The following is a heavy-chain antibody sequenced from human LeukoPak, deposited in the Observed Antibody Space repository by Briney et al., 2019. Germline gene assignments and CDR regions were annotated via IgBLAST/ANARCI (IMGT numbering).Heavy chain of an antibody. J-gene: IGHJ4*02. D-gene: IGHD3-22*01. V-gene: IGHV3-30*02. CDR3: TRFLFYYDSSGYYDYFDY. CDR1: GFTFNNYG. CDR2: IRYDGSNK. Sequence: GGSLRLSCAASGFTFNNYGMHWVRQAPGKGLEWVAFIRYDGSNKYYADSVKGRFTISRDNAKNTVYLQMNSLRAEDTAVYYCTRFLFYYDSSGYYDYFDYWGQGTLVTVSS.